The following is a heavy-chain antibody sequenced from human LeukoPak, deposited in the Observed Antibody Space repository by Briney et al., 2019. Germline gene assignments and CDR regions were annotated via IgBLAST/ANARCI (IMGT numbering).Heavy chain of an antibody. CDR1: GGSISSSCYY. D-gene: IGHD6-19*01. CDR2: IYYSGST. Sequence: SETLSLTCTVSGGSISSSCYYWGWIRRPPGKGLEWIGSIYYSGSTYYNPSLKRRVTISVDTSKNQFSLMLSSVTAADTAVYYCARRSYTYSSGWYPFNYWGQGTLVTVSS. CDR3: ARRSYTYSSGWYPFNY. J-gene: IGHJ4*02. V-gene: IGHV4-39*01.